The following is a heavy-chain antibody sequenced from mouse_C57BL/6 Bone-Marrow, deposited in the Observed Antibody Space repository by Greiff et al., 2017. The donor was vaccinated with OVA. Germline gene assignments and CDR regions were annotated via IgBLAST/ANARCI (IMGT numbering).Heavy chain of an antibody. J-gene: IGHJ3*01. V-gene: IGHV1-64*01. D-gene: IGHD2-1*01. Sequence: QVQLQQPGAELVKPGASVKLSCKASGYTFTSYWMHWVKQRPGQSLEWIGMIHPNSGSTNYNEKFKSKATLTVDKSSSTAYMQLSSLTSEDSAVYYGAREAIYYGNYGGFAYWGQGTLVTVSA. CDR2: IHPNSGST. CDR1: GYTFTSYW. CDR3: AREAIYYGNYGGFAY.